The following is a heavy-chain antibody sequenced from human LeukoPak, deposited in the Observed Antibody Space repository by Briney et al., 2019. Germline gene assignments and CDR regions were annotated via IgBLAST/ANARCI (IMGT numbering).Heavy chain of an antibody. J-gene: IGHJ6*02. Sequence: ASVKVSCKASGHTFTSYAMHWVRQAPGQRLEWMGWINAGNGNTKYSQKFQGRVTTTRDTSASTAYMELSSLRSEDTAVYYCARDHSNARWGYYGMDVWGQGTTVTVSS. D-gene: IGHD3-16*01. V-gene: IGHV1-3*01. CDR3: ARDHSNARWGYYGMDV. CDR1: GHTFTSYA. CDR2: INAGNGNT.